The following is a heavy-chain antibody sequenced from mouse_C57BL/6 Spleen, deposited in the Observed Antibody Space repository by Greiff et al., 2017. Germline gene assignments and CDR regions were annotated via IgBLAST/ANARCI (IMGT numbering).Heavy chain of an antibody. CDR2: IDPETGGT. CDR3: TRYRAWFAY. V-gene: IGHV1-15*01. Sequence: VQGVESGAELVRPGASVTLSCKASGYTFTDYEMHWVKQTPVHGLEWIGAIDPETGGTAYNQKFKGKAILTADKSSSTAYMELRSLTSEDSAVYYCTRYRAWFAYWGQGTLVTVSA. J-gene: IGHJ3*01. CDR1: GYTFTDYE.